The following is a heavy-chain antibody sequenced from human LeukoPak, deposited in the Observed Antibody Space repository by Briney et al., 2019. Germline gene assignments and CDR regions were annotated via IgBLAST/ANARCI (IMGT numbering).Heavy chain of an antibody. CDR3: ARDPGSGSYWDYFDY. CDR2: IYDSGST. J-gene: IGHJ4*02. Sequence: PSETLSLTCTVSGGSISSHYWSWIRQPPGKGLEWIGYIYDSGSTNYNPSLKSRVTISVDTSKNQFSLKLSSVTAADTAVYYCARDPGSGSYWDYFDYWGQGTLVTVSS. V-gene: IGHV4-59*11. CDR1: GGSISSHY. D-gene: IGHD3-10*01.